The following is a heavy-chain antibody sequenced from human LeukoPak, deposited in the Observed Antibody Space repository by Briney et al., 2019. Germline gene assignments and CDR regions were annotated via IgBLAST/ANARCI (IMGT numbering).Heavy chain of an antibody. J-gene: IGHJ4*02. V-gene: IGHV4-39*01. CDR1: GDSFSSSSYF. D-gene: IGHD1-26*01. CDR3: ARHYSGTYYRFVS. Sequence: SETLSLTCTVSGDSFSSSSYFWDWIRQAPGKGLEWIGTISYSGNTYYNPSLKSRVTMSVDTSKNQFSLKLTSVTAADTTVYYCARHYSGTYYRFVSWGQGTLVTVSS. CDR2: ISYSGNT.